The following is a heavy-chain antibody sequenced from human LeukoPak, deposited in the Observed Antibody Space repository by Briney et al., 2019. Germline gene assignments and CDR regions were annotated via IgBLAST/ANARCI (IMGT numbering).Heavy chain of an antibody. CDR3: ARGITMVRGVIGRGYYYYMDV. D-gene: IGHD3-10*01. Sequence: SETLSLTCAVYGGSFSGYYWSWIRQPPGKGLEWIGEINHSGSTNYNPSLKSRVTISVDTSKNQFSLKLSSVTAADTAVYYCARGITMVRGVIGRGYYYYMDVWGKGTTVTISS. CDR1: GGSFSGYY. CDR2: INHSGST. J-gene: IGHJ6*03. V-gene: IGHV4-34*01.